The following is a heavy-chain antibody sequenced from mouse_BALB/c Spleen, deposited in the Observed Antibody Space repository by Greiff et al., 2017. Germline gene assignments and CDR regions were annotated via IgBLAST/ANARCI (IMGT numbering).Heavy chain of an antibody. V-gene: IGHV1S56*01. Sequence: QVQLQQSGPELVKPGASVRISCKASGYTFTSYYIHWVKQRPGQGLEWIGWIYPGNVNTKYNEKFKGKATLTADKSSSTAYMQLSSLTSEDSAVYFCARPSYAMDYWGQGTSVTVSS. J-gene: IGHJ4*01. CDR1: GYTFTSYY. CDR2: IYPGNVNT. CDR3: ARPSYAMDY.